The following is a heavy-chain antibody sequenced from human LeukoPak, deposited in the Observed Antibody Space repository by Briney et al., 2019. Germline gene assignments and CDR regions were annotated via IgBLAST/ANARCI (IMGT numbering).Heavy chain of an antibody. J-gene: IGHJ4*02. D-gene: IGHD1-26*01. CDR2: ISTEGGST. Sequence: GGSLRLSCAASGFTFSNYEMNWVRQAPGRGLEYVSAISTEGGSTYYADSVKGRFIISRDNSKNTLYLQMSSLRAEDTAVYYCVKGLYRGSSSFDYWGQGTLVTVAS. CDR1: GFTFSNYE. CDR3: VKGLYRGSSSFDY. V-gene: IGHV3-64D*06.